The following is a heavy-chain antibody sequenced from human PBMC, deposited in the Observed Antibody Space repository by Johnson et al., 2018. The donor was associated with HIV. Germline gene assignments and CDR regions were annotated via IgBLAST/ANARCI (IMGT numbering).Heavy chain of an antibody. CDR1: GFTFNNYA. V-gene: IGHV3-64*01. J-gene: IGHJ3*02. D-gene: IGHD1-14*01. CDR3: AKANRAMTKGGFGAFDI. CDR2: ISSNGGNT. Sequence: VQLVESGGTLVQPGGSLRLSCVGSGFTFNNYAMHWVRQAPGKRLEYVSAISSNGGNTYYANFAKGRFTISRDNSKNTLYLQMGSLRAEDTAVYYCAKANRAMTKGGFGAFDIWGQGTMVTVSS.